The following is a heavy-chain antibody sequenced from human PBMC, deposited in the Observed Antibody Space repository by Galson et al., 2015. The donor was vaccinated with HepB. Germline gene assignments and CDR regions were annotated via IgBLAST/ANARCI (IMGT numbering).Heavy chain of an antibody. CDR1: GYTFTSYG. CDR2: ISAYNGNT. CDR3: ARDSGGGDRALDY. J-gene: IGHJ4*02. V-gene: IGHV1-18*04. Sequence: QSGAEVKKPGASVKVSCKASGYTFTSYGISWVRQAPGQGLEWMGWISAYNGNTNYAQKFQGRVTITADKSTSTAYMELSSLRSEDTAVYYCARDSGGGDRALDYWGQGTLVTVSS. D-gene: IGHD2-21*02.